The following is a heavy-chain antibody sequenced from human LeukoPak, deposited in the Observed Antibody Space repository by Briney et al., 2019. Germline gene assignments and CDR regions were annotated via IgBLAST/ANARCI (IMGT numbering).Heavy chain of an antibody. J-gene: IGHJ5*02. CDR2: IYYSGST. Sequence: SETLSLTCSVSGGSISSLYWCWIRQPPGKGLEWIGYIYYSGSTNYNPALKSRVTISVDTSKNQFSLNLSSVTAADAAVYYCARCNSNYVSWFDPWGQGTLVTVSS. V-gene: IGHV4-59*11. CDR3: ARCNSNYVSWFDP. CDR1: GGSISSLY. D-gene: IGHD4-11*01.